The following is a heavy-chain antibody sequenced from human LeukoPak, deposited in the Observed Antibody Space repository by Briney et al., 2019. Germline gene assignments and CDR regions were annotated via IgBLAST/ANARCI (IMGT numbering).Heavy chain of an antibody. J-gene: IGHJ4*02. V-gene: IGHV3-23*01. D-gene: IGHD1-26*01. CDR2: ISNSGGNT. Sequence: GGSLRLSCAASGFTFRNYGMSWVRQAPGKGLEWVSAISNSGGNTYYADSVKGRFTISRDNSRNTLYLQMNSLRAEDTAVYYCAKDFRVGAYENWGQGTLVTVSS. CDR1: GFTFRNYG. CDR3: AKDFRVGAYEN.